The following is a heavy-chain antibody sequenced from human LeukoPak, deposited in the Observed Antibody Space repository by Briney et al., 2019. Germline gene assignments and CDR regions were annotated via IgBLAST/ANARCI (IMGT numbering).Heavy chain of an antibody. J-gene: IGHJ4*02. Sequence: PSETLSLTRTVSGGSISTYYWSWIRQPPGKGLEWIGYIYYIGTTNYNPSLKSRVTISVDTPKNQFSLKLSSVTAADTAFYYCARDQGYGGFDYWGQGALVTVSS. CDR3: ARDQGYGGFDY. CDR1: GGSISTYY. D-gene: IGHD3-16*01. CDR2: IYYIGTT. V-gene: IGHV4-59*01.